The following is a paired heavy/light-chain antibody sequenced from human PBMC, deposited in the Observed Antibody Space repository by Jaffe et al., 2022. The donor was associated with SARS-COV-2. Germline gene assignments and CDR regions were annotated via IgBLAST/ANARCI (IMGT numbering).Heavy chain of an antibody. Sequence: QLQLQESGPRLVQPSGTLSLTCSVSGDSIGTTKYYWAWIRQSPGTGMEWIGAIYYSGSIYYNPSLRSRLTISMDTSLNQFSLRLASVTAADTAVYYCAGANLGYSDVYYESAHWGQGILVTVSS. CDR3: AGANLGYSDVYYESAH. D-gene: IGHD5-18*01. V-gene: IGHV4-39*01. J-gene: IGHJ4*02. CDR2: IYYSGSI. CDR1: GDSIGTTKYY.
Light chain of an antibody. CDR1: QSVTNS. CDR3: QDYSGHSWT. J-gene: IGKJ1*01. V-gene: IGKV1-5*03. Sequence: DIRMTQSPSSLSASVGDRVTITCRASQSVTNSLAWYQQKPGKAPKILIYKASTLETVVPSRFSGSGSGTEFTLTISSLQPDDFATYYCQDYSGHSWTFGQGTKVEVK. CDR2: KAS.